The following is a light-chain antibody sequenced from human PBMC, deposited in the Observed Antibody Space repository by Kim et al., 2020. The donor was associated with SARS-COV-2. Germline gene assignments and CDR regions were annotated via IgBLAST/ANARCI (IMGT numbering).Light chain of an antibody. CDR3: QHYNNWPPWT. V-gene: IGKV3-15*01. CDR1: QSVSSN. J-gene: IGKJ1*01. CDR2: GTS. Sequence: EIVMTQSPATLSVSPGERATLSCRASQSVSSNLAWYQQKPGQAPRLLIYGTSTRATGTPSRFSGSGSGTDFTLTISSLQSEDFAVYYCQHYNNWPPWTFGQGTKVDIK.